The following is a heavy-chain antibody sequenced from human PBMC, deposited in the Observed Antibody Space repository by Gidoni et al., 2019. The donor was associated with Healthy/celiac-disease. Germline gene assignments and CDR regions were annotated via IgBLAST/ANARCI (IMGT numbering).Heavy chain of an antibody. CDR3: ARDKWELGGYYYGMDV. D-gene: IGHD1-26*01. V-gene: IGHV3-33*01. CDR1: GFPFSSYG. J-gene: IGHJ6*02. CDR2: IWYDGSNK. Sequence: QVQLVESGGGVVQPGRSLRLPCAASGFPFSSYGMHWVRQAPGKGLEWVAVIWYDGSNKYYADSVKGRFTISRDNSKNTLYLQMNSLRAEDTAVYYCARDKWELGGYYYGMDVWGQGTTVTVSS.